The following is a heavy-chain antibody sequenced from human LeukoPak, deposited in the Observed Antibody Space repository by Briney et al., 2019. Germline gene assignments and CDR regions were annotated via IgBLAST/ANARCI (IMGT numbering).Heavy chain of an antibody. CDR3: ARGQSTIFGVVSTFDY. J-gene: IGHJ4*02. CDR1: GGSFSGYY. CDR2: INHSGST. V-gene: IGHV4-34*01. Sequence: SETLSLTCAVYGGSFSGYYWSWTRQPPGKGLEWIGEINHSGSTNYNPSLKSRVTISVDTSKNQFSLKLSSVTAADTAVYYCARGQSTIFGVVSTFDYWGQGTLVTVSS. D-gene: IGHD3-3*01.